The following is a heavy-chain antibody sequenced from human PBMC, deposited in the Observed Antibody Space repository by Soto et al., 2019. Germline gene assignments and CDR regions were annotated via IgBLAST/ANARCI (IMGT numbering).Heavy chain of an antibody. CDR3: ARSPMSPVLRYFDWLLNHDAFDI. Sequence: GGSLRLSCAASGFTFSSYWMSWVRQAPGKGLEWVANIKQDGSEKYYVDSVKGRFTISRDNAKNSLYLQMNSLRAEDTAVYYCARSPMSPVLRYFDWLLNHDAFDIWGQGTMVTVSS. CDR1: GFTFSSYW. CDR2: IKQDGSEK. V-gene: IGHV3-7*01. D-gene: IGHD3-9*01. J-gene: IGHJ3*02.